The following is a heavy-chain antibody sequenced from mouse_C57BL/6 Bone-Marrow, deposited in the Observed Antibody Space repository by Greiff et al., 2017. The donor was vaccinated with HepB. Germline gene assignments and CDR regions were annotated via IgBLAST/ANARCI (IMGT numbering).Heavy chain of an antibody. J-gene: IGHJ3*01. D-gene: IGHD2-5*01. CDR2: IDPETGGT. CDR1: GYTFTDYE. CDR3: TRRDYYSNHWFAY. Sequence: VQLQQSGAELVRPGASVTLSCKASGYTFTDYEMHWVKQTPVHGLEWIGAIDPETGGTAYNQKFKGKAILTADKSSSTAYMELRSLTSEDSAVYSCTRRDYYSNHWFAYWGQGTLVTVSA. V-gene: IGHV1-15*01.